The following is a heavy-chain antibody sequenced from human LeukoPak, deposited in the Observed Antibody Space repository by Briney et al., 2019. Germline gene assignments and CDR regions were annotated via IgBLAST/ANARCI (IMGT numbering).Heavy chain of an antibody. J-gene: IGHJ3*02. Sequence: SETLSLTCSDSGGSISSSYWSWIRQAPGKGLEWIGQIYYSGSTNYNPSLKSRVTISVDTSKNQLSLKLSSVTAADTAVYYCAREGMIATGREPAEIWGQGTMVTVSS. CDR1: GGSISSSY. V-gene: IGHV4-59*01. D-gene: IGHD3-22*01. CDR3: AREGMIATGREPAEI. CDR2: IYYSGST.